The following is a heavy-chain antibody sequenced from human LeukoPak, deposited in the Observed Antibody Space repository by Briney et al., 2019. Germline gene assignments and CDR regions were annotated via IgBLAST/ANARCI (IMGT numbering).Heavy chain of an antibody. D-gene: IGHD3-10*01. V-gene: IGHV3-48*03. Sequence: GGSLRLSCAASGFTFSTYEMTWVRQSPGKGLEWVSYISSSGSTIYYADSVKGRFTISRDNAKNTLYLQMNSLRAEDTAVYYCASQYYYGSGGLDYWGQGTLVTVSS. CDR3: ASQYYYGSGGLDY. CDR2: ISSSGSTI. J-gene: IGHJ4*02. CDR1: GFTFSTYE.